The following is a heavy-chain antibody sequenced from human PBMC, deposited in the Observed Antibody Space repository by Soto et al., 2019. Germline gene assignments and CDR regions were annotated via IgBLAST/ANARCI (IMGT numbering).Heavy chain of an antibody. CDR1: GFTLSSCA. J-gene: IGHJ6*03. D-gene: IGHD3-16*01. CDR2: ISSSSSTI. CDR3: ARDSGGADYYYYYMDV. Sequence: GSLRLSCAASGFTLSSCAMSWVRQAPGKGLEWVSYISSSSSTIYYADSVKGRFTISRDNAKNSLYLQMNSLRAEDTAVFYCARDSGGADYYYYYMDVWGTGTTVTVSS. V-gene: IGHV3-48*01.